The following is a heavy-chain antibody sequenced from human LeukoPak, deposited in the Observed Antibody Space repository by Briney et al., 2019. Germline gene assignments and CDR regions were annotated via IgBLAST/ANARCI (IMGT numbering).Heavy chain of an antibody. CDR1: GFTFDDYA. Sequence: GRSLRLSCAASGFTFDDYAMHWVRQAPGKGLEWVSGISWNSGSIGYADSVKGRFTISRDNAKNSLYLQMNSLRAEDTALYYCAKAVGPGSYSPFDYWGQGTLVTASS. CDR3: AKAVGPGSYSPFDY. CDR2: ISWNSGSI. D-gene: IGHD1-26*01. V-gene: IGHV3-9*01. J-gene: IGHJ4*02.